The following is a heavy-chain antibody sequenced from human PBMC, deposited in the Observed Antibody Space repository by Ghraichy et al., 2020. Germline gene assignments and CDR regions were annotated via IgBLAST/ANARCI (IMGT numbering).Heavy chain of an antibody. CDR2: ISAYNGNT. CDR3: ARGNFDWLLQNYYYYYMDV. D-gene: IGHD3-9*01. J-gene: IGHJ6*03. Sequence: ASVKVSCKASGYTFTSYGISWVRQAPGQGLEWMGWISAYNGNTNYAQKLQGRVTMTTDTSTSTAYMELRSLGSDDTAVYYCARGNFDWLLQNYYYYYMDVWGKGTTVTVSS. V-gene: IGHV1-18*01. CDR1: GYTFTSYG.